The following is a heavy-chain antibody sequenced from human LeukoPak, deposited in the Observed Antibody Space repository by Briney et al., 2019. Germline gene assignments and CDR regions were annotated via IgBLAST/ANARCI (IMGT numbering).Heavy chain of an antibody. Sequence: ASVKVSCKASGYTFTGYYMHWVRQAPGQGLEWMGWINPNSGGTNYAQKFQGWVTMTRDTSISTAYMELSRLRSEDTAVYYCARGYYCSGGSCYEMAWGQGTLVTVSS. CDR2: INPNSGGT. J-gene: IGHJ5*02. CDR1: GYTFTGYY. V-gene: IGHV1-2*04. D-gene: IGHD2-15*01. CDR3: ARGYYCSGGSCYEMA.